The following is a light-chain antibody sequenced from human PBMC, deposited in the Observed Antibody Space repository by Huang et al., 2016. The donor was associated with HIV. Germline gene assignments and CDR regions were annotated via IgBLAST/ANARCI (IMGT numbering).Light chain of an antibody. CDR1: QDIANS. V-gene: IGKV1-17*03. CDR2: GTS. Sequence: DIQMTQTPSAMSVSVGDRVTITCRASQDIANSLAWFQQKPGKVPRPLIYGTSTLRSGVPSRFSDSGSGTEFTLTISSLQPEDFATYYCLQHNTYPWMFGQGTKVEVK. J-gene: IGKJ1*01. CDR3: LQHNTYPWM.